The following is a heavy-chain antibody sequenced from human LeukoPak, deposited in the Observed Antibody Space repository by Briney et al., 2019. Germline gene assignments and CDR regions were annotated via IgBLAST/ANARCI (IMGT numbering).Heavy chain of an antibody. CDR3: AKEGGIGLYYFHD. CDR1: GFTFSNYW. CDR2: ISGSGTST. D-gene: IGHD3/OR15-3a*01. V-gene: IGHV3-23*01. J-gene: IGHJ4*02. Sequence: GGSLRLSCEGSGFTFSNYWMGWVRQAPGKGLEWVSVISGSGTSTWYADSLKGRFTISRDNSKSTPYLQMNSLRAEDTAVYYCAKEGGIGLYYFHDWGQGTLVTVSS.